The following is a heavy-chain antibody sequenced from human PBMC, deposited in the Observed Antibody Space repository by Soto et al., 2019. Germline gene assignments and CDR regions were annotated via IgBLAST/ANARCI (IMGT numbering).Heavy chain of an antibody. CDR2: IDASSSTI. CDR1: GFTFSSHN. CDR3: ARTYYYGQNWFDP. Sequence: GGSLRLSCTDSGFTFSSHNMNWVRQAPGKGLEWVSYIDASSSTIYYADSVKGRFTISRDNAKKSVYLQMNSLRVEDTAVYYCARTYYYGQNWFDPWGQGTLVTVSS. D-gene: IGHD3-10*01. J-gene: IGHJ5*02. V-gene: IGHV3-48*01.